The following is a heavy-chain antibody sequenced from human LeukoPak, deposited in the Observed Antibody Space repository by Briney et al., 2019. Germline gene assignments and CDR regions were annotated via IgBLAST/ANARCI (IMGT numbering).Heavy chain of an antibody. CDR3: AKKSGWASGTYCVY. CDR1: GFTFSRYA. CDR2: LSGSGVDT. J-gene: IGHJ4*02. V-gene: IGHV3-23*01. D-gene: IGHD3-10*01. Sequence: PGGSLRLSCAASGFTFSRYAMSWVRQAPGKGLEWVSGLSGSGVDTYYADPVKGRFTISRDNFKNTMYLQMHSLRAEDTAVYYCAKKSGWASGTYCVYWGQGTLVTVSS.